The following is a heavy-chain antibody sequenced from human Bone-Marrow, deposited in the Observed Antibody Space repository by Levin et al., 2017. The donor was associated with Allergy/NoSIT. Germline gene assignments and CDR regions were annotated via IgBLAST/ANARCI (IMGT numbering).Heavy chain of an antibody. CDR3: AREMGASRADV. J-gene: IGHJ6*02. V-gene: IGHV1-8*02. Sequence: GESLKISCQASGYNFNNYDLNWVRQATGQGLEWLGWINPQTGNTGYAQKIQGRVTMTGDSSTRPASMELSSQTCEDTAVYYCAREMGASRADVWGQGTTVIVSS. CDR2: INPQTGNT. D-gene: IGHD3-16*01. CDR1: GYNFNNYD.